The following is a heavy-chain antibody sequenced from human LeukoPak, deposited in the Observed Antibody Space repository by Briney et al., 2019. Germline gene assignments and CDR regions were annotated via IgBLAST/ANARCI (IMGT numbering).Heavy chain of an antibody. J-gene: IGHJ4*02. Sequence: TGGSLRLSCAASGFTFSSYAMSWVRQAPGKGLEWVSAISGSGGSTYYADSVKGRFTISRDNSKNTLYLQMNSLRAEDTAVYYCTYLGTTVTNGFDYWGQGTLVTVSS. D-gene: IGHD4-17*01. CDR1: GFTFSSYA. CDR3: TYLGTTVTNGFDY. CDR2: ISGSGGST. V-gene: IGHV3-23*01.